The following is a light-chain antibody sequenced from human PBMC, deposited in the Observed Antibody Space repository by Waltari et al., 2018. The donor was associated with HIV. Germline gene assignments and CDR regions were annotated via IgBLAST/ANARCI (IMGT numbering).Light chain of an antibody. Sequence: QSVLTQPAPASGSPGQPITIPCTGSSSDIGRSNHVSWYQQFPGKAPKLLITDVIRRPLGVSDRFSGSKSGNTASLTISGLQAEDEASYFCSSYSSVNTLVVFGGGTKVTVL. CDR2: DVI. CDR3: SSYSSVNTLVV. CDR1: SSDIGRSNH. J-gene: IGLJ2*01. V-gene: IGLV2-14*03.